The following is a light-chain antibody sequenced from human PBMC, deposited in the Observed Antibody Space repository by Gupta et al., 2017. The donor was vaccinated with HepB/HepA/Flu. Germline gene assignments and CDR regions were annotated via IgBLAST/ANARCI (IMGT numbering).Light chain of an antibody. CDR2: SAY. Sequence: DIQMTQSPSSVSASVGDTVTITCRASQDINRWLAWYQQKPGEAPRLLIYSAYTLQSGVPSRFSGSGFGTNFTLTISSLQPEESANYYCRHPYSFPGIFGQGTKLDIK. J-gene: IGKJ2*02. CDR1: QDINRW. V-gene: IGKV1-12*01. CDR3: RHPYSFPGI.